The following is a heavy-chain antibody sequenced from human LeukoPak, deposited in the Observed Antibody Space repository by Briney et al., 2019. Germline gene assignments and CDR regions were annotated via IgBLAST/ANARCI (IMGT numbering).Heavy chain of an antibody. J-gene: IGHJ5*02. V-gene: IGHV3-23*01. D-gene: IGHD3-16*01. Sequence: GSLRLSCAAPGFTFSTYAMSWVRQAPGKGLEWVSAINGRGDNTYYADFVKGRFTISRDNSKSTVFLQMNSLRTEDTAVYYCAKDRVSPGFNLFDPWGQGTLVTVSS. CDR3: AKDRVSPGFNLFDP. CDR1: GFTFSTYA. CDR2: INGRGDNT.